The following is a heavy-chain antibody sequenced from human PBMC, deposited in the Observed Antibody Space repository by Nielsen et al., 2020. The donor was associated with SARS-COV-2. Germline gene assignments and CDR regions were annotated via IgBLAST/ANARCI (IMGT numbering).Heavy chain of an antibody. V-gene: IGHV3-48*03. D-gene: IGHD4-23*01. CDR2: ISSSGSTI. J-gene: IGHJ4*02. CDR3: ARGGDTVVTPLDY. CDR1: GFTFSSYE. Sequence: GGSLRLSCAASGFTFSSYEMNWVRQAPGKGLEWVSYISSSGSTIYYADSVKGRFTISRDNAKNSLYLQMNSLRAEDTAVYYCARGGDTVVTPLDYWGQGTLVTVSS.